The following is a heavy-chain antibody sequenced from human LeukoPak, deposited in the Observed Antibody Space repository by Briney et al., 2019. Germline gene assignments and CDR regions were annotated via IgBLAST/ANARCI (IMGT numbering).Heavy chain of an antibody. J-gene: IGHJ3*02. V-gene: IGHV3-15*01. Sequence: GGSLRLSCAVSGFTSSNAWMSWVRQAPGKGLEWVGRIKSKTDGGTRDYAAPVKGRFTISRDDSKNTLYLQMNSLKTEDTAVYFCTTFDYAAFLIWGQGTMVTVSS. D-gene: IGHD4/OR15-4a*01. CDR3: TTFDYAAFLI. CDR2: IKSKTDGGTR. CDR1: GFTSSNAW.